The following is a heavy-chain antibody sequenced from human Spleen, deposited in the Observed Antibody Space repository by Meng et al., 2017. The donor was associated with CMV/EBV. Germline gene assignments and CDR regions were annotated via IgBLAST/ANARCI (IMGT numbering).Heavy chain of an antibody. D-gene: IGHD3-3*01. CDR2: ISTGGSSI. Sequence: GGSLRLSCAASGFTFSSYEMNWVRQAPGKGLEWISYISTGGSSIYYADSVKGRFTISRDNAKNSLYLQMNSLRAEDTAVYYCARDLGDPYDFWSGTRGAFDIWGQGTMVTVSS. CDR1: GFTFSSYE. J-gene: IGHJ3*02. V-gene: IGHV3-48*03. CDR3: ARDLGDPYDFWSGTRGAFDI.